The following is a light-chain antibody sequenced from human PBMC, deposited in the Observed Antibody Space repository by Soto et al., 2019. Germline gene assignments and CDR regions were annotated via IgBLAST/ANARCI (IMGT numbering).Light chain of an antibody. J-gene: IGKJ1*01. CDR2: GAS. Sequence: EIVMTQSPATLSVSPGERATLSCRASQSVSSTLAWYQQKPGQAPSLLIYGASTRATGIPARFSGSRSGTNFTLTISSLQSEDFAVYYCQKYNNWPPTFGQGTKVEIK. CDR3: QKYNNWPPT. V-gene: IGKV3-15*01. CDR1: QSVSST.